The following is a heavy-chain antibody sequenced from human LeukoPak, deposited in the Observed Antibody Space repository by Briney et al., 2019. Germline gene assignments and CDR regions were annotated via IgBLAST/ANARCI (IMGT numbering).Heavy chain of an antibody. Sequence: SETLSLTCTVSGGSISSYYWSWIRQPPGKGLEWIGYIYYSGSTNYNPSLKSRVTISVDTSKSQFSLKLSSVTAADTAVYYCARMDYGSGSKGAYDYWGQGTLVTVSS. CDR2: IYYSGST. V-gene: IGHV4-59*01. D-gene: IGHD3-16*01. CDR3: ARMDYGSGSKGAYDY. J-gene: IGHJ4*02. CDR1: GGSISSYY.